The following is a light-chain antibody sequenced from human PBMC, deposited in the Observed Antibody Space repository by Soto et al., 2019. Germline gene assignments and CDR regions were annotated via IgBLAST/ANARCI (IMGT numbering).Light chain of an antibody. CDR3: QSFDSNDWV. CDR1: RGSIAHNY. J-gene: IGLJ3*02. Sequence: NFMLTQPPSVSESPGKTVTISCTRSRGSIAHNYVQSYQQRAGSAPTTMIYQDNHRASGVADRFSGSIDSSSNSASLTSSGLKPEDEADNFCQSFDSNDWVFGGGTKLTVL. V-gene: IGLV6-57*04. CDR2: QDN.